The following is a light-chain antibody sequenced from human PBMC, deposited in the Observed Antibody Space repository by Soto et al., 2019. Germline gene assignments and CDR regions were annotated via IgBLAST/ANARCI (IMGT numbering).Light chain of an antibody. Sequence: QSVLTQPRSVSGSPGQSVTISCTGTSSDVGGYNYVSWYQQHPGKAPKLMIYDVSKRPSGVPDRFSGPKSGNTASLTISGLQAEDEADYYCCSYAGSYTFGVFGTGTKVTVL. J-gene: IGLJ1*01. CDR1: SSDVGGYNY. V-gene: IGLV2-11*01. CDR2: DVS. CDR3: CSYAGSYTFGV.